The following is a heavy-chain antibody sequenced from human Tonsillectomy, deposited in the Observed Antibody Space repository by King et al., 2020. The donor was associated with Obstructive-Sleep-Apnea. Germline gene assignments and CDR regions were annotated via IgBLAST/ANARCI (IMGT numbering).Heavy chain of an antibody. D-gene: IGHD6-6*01. Sequence: VQLVESGAEVKKPGGSLKISCKGSGYSFTSYWIGWVRQLPGKGLEWMGIIYPVDSVTSYSPSFQGQVTISADKSISTAYLQGSSLKASDTAMYYCARHRRGSSSLNFDYWGQGTLVTVSS. CDR1: GYSFTSYW. J-gene: IGHJ4*02. CDR3: ARHRRGSSSLNFDY. V-gene: IGHV5-51*01. CDR2: IYPVDSVT.